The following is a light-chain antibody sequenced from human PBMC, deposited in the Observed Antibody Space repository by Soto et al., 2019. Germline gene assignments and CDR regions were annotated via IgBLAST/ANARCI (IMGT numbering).Light chain of an antibody. CDR3: QPYDNWPLT. V-gene: IGKV3-15*01. Sequence: EVVMTHYPATLSDSPGEGPTLSCRASQGIGDTLAWYHHKPGQTPRLLIYDTSTRATGGPTRFSGSRSGAEFTLTINSLQSEHSAPYYCQPYDNWPLTFGGGTKV. J-gene: IGKJ4*01. CDR2: DTS. CDR1: QGIGDT.